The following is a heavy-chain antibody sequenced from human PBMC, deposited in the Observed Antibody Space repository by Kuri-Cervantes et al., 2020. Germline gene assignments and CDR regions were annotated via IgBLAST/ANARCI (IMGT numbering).Heavy chain of an antibody. V-gene: IGHV4-34*01. CDR1: GGSFSGYY. Sequence: ESLKISCAVYGGSFSGYYWSWIRQPPGKGLEWIGEINHSGSTNYNPSLKSRVTISVDTSKNQFSLKLSSVTAADTAVYYCARFYSGYDSLYYYYYYMDVWGKGTTVTVSS. CDR3: ARFYSGYDSLYYYYYYMDV. CDR2: INHSGST. D-gene: IGHD5-12*01. J-gene: IGHJ6*03.